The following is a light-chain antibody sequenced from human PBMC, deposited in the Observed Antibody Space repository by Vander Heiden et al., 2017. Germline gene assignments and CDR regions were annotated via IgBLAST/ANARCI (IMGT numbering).Light chain of an antibody. Sequence: DIQMTQSPSTLSTSVEDRVTISCRASQTIHKWLAWYQQKPGKAPELLIYDASTLQSGVPSRFSGAGSGTEFTLTSSSLQPDDFATYYCQQYYTFPWTFGRGTKVDI. V-gene: IGKV1-5*01. J-gene: IGKJ1*01. CDR3: QQYYTFPWT. CDR1: QTIHKW. CDR2: DAS.